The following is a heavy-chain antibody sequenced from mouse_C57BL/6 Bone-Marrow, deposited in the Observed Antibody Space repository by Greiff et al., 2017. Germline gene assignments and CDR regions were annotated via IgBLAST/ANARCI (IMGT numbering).Heavy chain of an antibody. D-gene: IGHD1-1*01. J-gene: IGHJ4*01. Sequence: EVQLQQSGPELVKPGDSVKISCKASGYSFTGYFMNWVMQSHGKSLEWIGRLNPYNGDTFYNQKFKGKATLTVDKSSSTAHMELRSLTSEDSAVYYCARSLLLRSTRRAMDYWGQGTSVTVSS. CDR1: GYSFTGYF. V-gene: IGHV1-20*01. CDR2: LNPYNGDT. CDR3: ARSLLLRSTRRAMDY.